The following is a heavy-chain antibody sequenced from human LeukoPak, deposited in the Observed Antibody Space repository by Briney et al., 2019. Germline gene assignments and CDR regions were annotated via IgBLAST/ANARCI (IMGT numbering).Heavy chain of an antibody. CDR1: GFSFNNYW. V-gene: IGHV3-7*04. CDR3: ARGGATTFGLWGNAFDI. D-gene: IGHD3-3*01. CDR2: IKQDESKT. J-gene: IGHJ3*02. Sequence: PGGSLRLSCVASGFSFNNYWMSWVRQAPGKGLEWVANIKQDESKTYYIDSVKGRFTISRDNARNSLFLQINRLTAEDTAVYYCARGGATTFGLWGNAFDIWGQGTMVTVSS.